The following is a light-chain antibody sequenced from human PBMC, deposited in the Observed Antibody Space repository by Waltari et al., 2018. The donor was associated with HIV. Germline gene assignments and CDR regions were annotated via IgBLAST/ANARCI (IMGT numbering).Light chain of an antibody. CDR1: TGAVTSSSY. Sequence: VVPQEPSLTVSPGGTVTPTCTSSTGAVTSSSYASWFQQRPGQAPRPLIYSADKRHSWTPDHFSGSLLGAKAALTLFGAQPEDEADYFCLLYYGGRQPTWVFGGGTKLTV. CDR3: LLYYGGRQPTWV. CDR2: SAD. V-gene: IGLV7-43*01. J-gene: IGLJ3*02.